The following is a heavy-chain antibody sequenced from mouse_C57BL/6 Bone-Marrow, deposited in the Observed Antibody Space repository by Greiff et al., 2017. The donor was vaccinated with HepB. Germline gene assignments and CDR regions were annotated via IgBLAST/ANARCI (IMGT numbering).Heavy chain of an antibody. D-gene: IGHD1-1*01. CDR1: GFSLTSYG. J-gene: IGHJ4*01. CDR3: ARSITTVPYYYAMDY. CDR2: IWSGGST. Sequence: VKLVESGPGLVQPSQRLSITCTVSGFSLTSYGVHWVRQSPGKGLEWLGVIWSGGSTDYNAAFISRLSISKDNSKSQVFFKMNSLQADDTAIYYCARSITTVPYYYAMDYWGQGTSVTVSS. V-gene: IGHV2-2*01.